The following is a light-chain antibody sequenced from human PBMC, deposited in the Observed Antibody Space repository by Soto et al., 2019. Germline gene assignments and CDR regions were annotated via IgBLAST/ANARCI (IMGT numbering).Light chain of an antibody. V-gene: IGKV1-5*03. J-gene: IGKJ1*01. CDR2: EAS. CDR1: QSISSW. Sequence: DIQMTQSPSTLSAFIGDRVTITCRASQSISSWLAWYQQKPGKAPKLLIYEASNLQTGVPSRFSGSGSGTEFTLTISSLQPDDFATYYCQQCNTYWTFGQGTKVEVK. CDR3: QQCNTYWT.